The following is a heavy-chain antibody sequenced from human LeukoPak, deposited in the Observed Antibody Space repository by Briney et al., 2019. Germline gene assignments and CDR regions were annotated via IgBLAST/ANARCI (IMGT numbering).Heavy chain of an antibody. CDR2: VYRSGDT. V-gene: IGHV4-4*02. J-gene: IGHJ6*03. CDR1: GGSINNNKW. Sequence: PSGTLSLTCAVSGGSINNNKWWSWVRQPPGKGLEWIGEVYRSGDTNYNPSLESRVTITVDKSKDHVSLRLNSVTAADTAVYYCARTTEAHSWRTRYYDYYMDVWGKGTTVTVSS. CDR3: ARTTEAHSWRTRYYDYYMDV. D-gene: IGHD6-13*01.